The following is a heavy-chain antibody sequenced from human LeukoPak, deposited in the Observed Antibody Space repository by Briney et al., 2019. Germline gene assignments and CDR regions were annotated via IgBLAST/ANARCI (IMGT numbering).Heavy chain of an antibody. CDR1: GFTFDDYA. CDR3: AKSIDHGILGS. J-gene: IGHJ4*02. Sequence: GGSLRLSCAASGFTFDDYAMHWVRRAPGKGLEWVSGISWNSGSIVYADSVKGRFTISRDNAKNSLYLQMNSLRAEDTALYYCAKSIDHGILGSWGQGTLVIVSS. CDR2: ISWNSGSI. V-gene: IGHV3-9*01. D-gene: IGHD2-15*01.